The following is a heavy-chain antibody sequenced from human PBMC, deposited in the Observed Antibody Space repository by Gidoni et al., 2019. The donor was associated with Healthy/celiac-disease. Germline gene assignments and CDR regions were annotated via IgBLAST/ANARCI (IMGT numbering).Heavy chain of an antibody. Sequence: EVQLVESGGGLVQPGRSLRLSWAASGFTFDDYAMHWVRQAPGKGLEWVSGISWNSGSIGYADSVKGRFTISRDNAKNSLYLQMNSLRAEDTALYYCAKERLHHYYGMDVWGQGTTVTVSS. J-gene: IGHJ6*02. CDR2: ISWNSGSI. V-gene: IGHV3-9*01. CDR1: GFTFDDYA. D-gene: IGHD4-4*01. CDR3: AKERLHHYYGMDV.